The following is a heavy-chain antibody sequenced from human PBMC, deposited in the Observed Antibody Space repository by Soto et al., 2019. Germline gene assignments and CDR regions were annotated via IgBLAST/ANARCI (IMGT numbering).Heavy chain of an antibody. V-gene: IGHV3-23*01. CDR3: ARDPSTGSADY. Sequence: PGGSLRLSCAASGFTFSSYAMNWVRQAPGKGLEWVSTISASGGSTYYTDPVKGRFTISRDNSKNTLSLQMNSLRAEDTAIYYCARDPSTGSADYWGQGTLVTVSS. CDR2: ISASGGST. CDR1: GFTFSSYA. J-gene: IGHJ4*02. D-gene: IGHD3-9*01.